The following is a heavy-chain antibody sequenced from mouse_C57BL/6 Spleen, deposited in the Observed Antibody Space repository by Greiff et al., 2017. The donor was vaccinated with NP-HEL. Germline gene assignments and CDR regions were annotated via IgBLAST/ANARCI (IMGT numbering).Heavy chain of an antibody. CDR2: FHPYNDDT. CDR3: ARNSPYYYGSSYGYFDV. D-gene: IGHD1-1*01. Sequence: VQLQQSGAELVKPGASVKMSCKASGYTFTTYPIEWMKQNHGKSLEWIGNFHPYNDDTKYNEKFKGKATLTVEKSSSTVYLELSRLTSDDSAVYYCARNSPYYYGSSYGYFDVWGTGTTVTVSS. V-gene: IGHV1-47*01. J-gene: IGHJ1*03. CDR1: GYTFTTYP.